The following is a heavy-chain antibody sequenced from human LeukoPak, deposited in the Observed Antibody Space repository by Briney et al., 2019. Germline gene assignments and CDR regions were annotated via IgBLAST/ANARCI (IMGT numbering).Heavy chain of an antibody. D-gene: IGHD3-10*01. CDR2: IYHGGST. CDR3: AKGEDYGSGTVHFAS. CDR1: GGSISSSNW. J-gene: IGHJ4*02. Sequence: SGTLSLTCAVSGGSISSSNWWSWVRQPPGKGLEWIGEIYHGGSTNYNPSLKSRVAMSVDRSRNQFSLNLSSVTAADTAVYYCAKGEDYGSGTVHFASWGQGTLVTVSS. V-gene: IGHV4-4*02.